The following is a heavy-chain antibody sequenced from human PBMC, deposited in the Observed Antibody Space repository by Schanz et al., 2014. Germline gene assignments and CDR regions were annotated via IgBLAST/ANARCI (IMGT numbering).Heavy chain of an antibody. CDR1: GFSFSSYA. CDR2: MNESHSTI. V-gene: IGHV3-23*01. J-gene: IGHJ4*02. Sequence: EVQLLESGGGLVEPGGSLRLSCAASGFSFSSYAMGWVRQARGKGLEWVSAMNESHSTIYYADSVRGRFTISRDNAENTLFLQMNSLRAEDTAVYCCVSQTGSPNYWGQGTLVTVSS. D-gene: IGHD6-13*01. CDR3: VSQTGSPNY.